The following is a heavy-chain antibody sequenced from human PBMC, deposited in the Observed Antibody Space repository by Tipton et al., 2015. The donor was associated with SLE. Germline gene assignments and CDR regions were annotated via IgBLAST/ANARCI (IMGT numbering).Heavy chain of an antibody. CDR2: IYYSGST. J-gene: IGHJ4*02. D-gene: IGHD1-14*01. CDR3: ARQGTGFGSGRDDY. V-gene: IGHV4-38-2*01. CDR1: GYSIRSGYY. Sequence: TLSLTCAVSGYSIRSGYYWGWIRQPPGKEPEWIGSIYYSGSTYYTPSLKSRVTTSVDTSKNQFSPSLYSVTVEDTAVYYCARQGTGFGSGRDDYWGQGILVTVSS.